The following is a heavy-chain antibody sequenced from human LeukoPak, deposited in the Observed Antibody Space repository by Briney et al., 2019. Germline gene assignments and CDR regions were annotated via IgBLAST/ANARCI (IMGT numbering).Heavy chain of an antibody. CDR2: INPNFGGT. D-gene: IGHD6-19*01. J-gene: IGHJ3*02. Sequence: GASVKVSCKASGYTFTGYYMHWVRQAPGQGLEWMGWINPNFGGTNYAQKFQGRVTMTRDESISTAYMELSRLRSDDTAVYYCSRVDIAVAGAFDIWGQGTMVTVSS. V-gene: IGHV1-2*02. CDR1: GYTFTGYY. CDR3: SRVDIAVAGAFDI.